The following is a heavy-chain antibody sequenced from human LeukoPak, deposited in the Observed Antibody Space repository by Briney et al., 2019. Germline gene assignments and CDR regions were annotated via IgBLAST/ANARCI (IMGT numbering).Heavy chain of an antibody. CDR2: FDPEDGET. J-gene: IGHJ6*02. CDR1: GYTLTELS. CDR3: ARDHTRAPMSSSKRRYYYYGMDV. D-gene: IGHD1-26*01. V-gene: IGHV1-24*01. Sequence: ASVKVSCKVSGYTLTELSMHWVRQAPGKGLEWMGGFDPEDGETIYAQKFQGRVTMTEDTSTDTAYMELSSLRSEDTAVYYCARDHTRAPMSSSKRRYYYYGMDVWGQGTTVTVSS.